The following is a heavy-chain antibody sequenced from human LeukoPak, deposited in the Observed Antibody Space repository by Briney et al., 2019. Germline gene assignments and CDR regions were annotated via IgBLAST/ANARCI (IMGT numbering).Heavy chain of an antibody. CDR1: GFTFSSYG. Sequence: GGSLRLSCAASGFTFSSYGMHWVRQAPGKGLEWVAVIWYDGSNKYYADSVKGRFTISRDNSKNTLYLQMNSLRAEDTAVYYCARDTEQDCGADCFPPEGAFDLWGQGTMVTVSS. J-gene: IGHJ3*01. CDR3: ARDTEQDCGADCFPPEGAFDL. V-gene: IGHV3-33*01. CDR2: IWYDGSNK. D-gene: IGHD2-21*01.